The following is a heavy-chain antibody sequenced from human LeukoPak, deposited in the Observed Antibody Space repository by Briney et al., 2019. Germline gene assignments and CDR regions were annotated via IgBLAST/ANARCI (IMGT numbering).Heavy chain of an antibody. D-gene: IGHD3-10*01. V-gene: IGHV4-39*07. CDR3: ARGMLRGLAPVFLDY. CDR1: GGSFSGFYY. Sequence: SETLSLTCTVSGGSFSGFYYWGWIRQPPGKGLEWIGSLYSGGRIYYAPSLKSRVTISVDTSKNHFSLNLRSVTAADTAVYYCARGMLRGLAPVFLDYWGQGTLVAVSS. CDR2: LYSGGRI. J-gene: IGHJ4*02.